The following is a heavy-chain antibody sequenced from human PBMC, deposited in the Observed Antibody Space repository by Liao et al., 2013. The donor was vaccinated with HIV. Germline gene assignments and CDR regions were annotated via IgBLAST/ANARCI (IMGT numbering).Heavy chain of an antibody. CDR1: GGSFSRYY. J-gene: IGHJ5*02. Sequence: QVQLQQWGAGLLKPSETLSLTCAVYGGSFSRYYWSWIRQPPGKGLEWIGEINHSGSTNYNPSLKSRVSISVDTSKNQFSLKVTSVTAADTAVYYCARGGGGSSGYYHSFDNWGQGTLVTVSS. CDR2: INHSGST. D-gene: IGHD3-22*01. CDR3: ARGGGGSSGYYHSFDN. V-gene: IGHV4-34*01.